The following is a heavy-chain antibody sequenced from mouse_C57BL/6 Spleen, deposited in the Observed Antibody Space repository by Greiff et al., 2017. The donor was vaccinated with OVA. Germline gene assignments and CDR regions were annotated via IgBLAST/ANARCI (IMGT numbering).Heavy chain of an antibody. CDR3: AKRRYYGSFAMDY. D-gene: IGHD1-1*01. J-gene: IGHJ4*01. V-gene: IGHV2-5*01. CDR1: GFSLTSYG. Sequence: VKLKQSGPGLVQPSQSLSITCTVSGFSLTSYGVHWVRQSPGKGLEWLGVIWRGGSTDYNAAFMSRLSITKDNSKSQVFFKMNSLQADDTAIYYCAKRRYYGSFAMDYWGQGTSVTVSS. CDR2: IWRGGST.